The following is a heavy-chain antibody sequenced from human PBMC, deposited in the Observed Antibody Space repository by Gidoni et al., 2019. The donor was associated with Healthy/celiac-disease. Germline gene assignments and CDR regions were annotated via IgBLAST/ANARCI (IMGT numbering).Heavy chain of an antibody. D-gene: IGHD2-15*01. CDR3: AREWCSGGSCYGYFDY. CDR2: IKQDGSEK. J-gene: IGHJ4*02. V-gene: IGHV3-7*05. CDR1: GFTFSSYW. Sequence: EVQLVESGGGLVQPGGSLRLSCAASGFTFSSYWMSWVRQAPGKGLEWVANIKQDGSEKYYVDSVKGRFTISRDNAKNSLYLQMNSLRAEDTAVYYCAREWCSGGSCYGYFDYWGQGTLVTVSS.